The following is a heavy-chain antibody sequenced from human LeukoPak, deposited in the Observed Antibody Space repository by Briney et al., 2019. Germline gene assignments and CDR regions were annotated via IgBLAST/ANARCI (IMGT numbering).Heavy chain of an antibody. CDR2: ISGSGDRT. Sequence: GGSLRLSCAASGFTFNYYAMSWFRQTPGKGLEWVSAISGSGDRTYYAESVKGRFSISRDNSKNTLYLQMHSLRAEDTAVYYCGKRELWHGSGEDAWGQGTTVTVSS. J-gene: IGHJ6*02. CDR1: GFTFNYYA. V-gene: IGHV3-23*01. CDR3: GKRELWHGSGEDA. D-gene: IGHD3-10*01.